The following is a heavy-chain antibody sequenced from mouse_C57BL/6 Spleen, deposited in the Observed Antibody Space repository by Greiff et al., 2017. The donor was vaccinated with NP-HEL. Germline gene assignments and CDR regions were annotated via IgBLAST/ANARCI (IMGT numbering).Heavy chain of an antibody. J-gene: IGHJ2*01. CDR3: VRETGTRDYFDY. V-gene: IGHV10-3*01. CDR1: GFTFNTYT. CDR2: IRSKSSNYAT. D-gene: IGHD4-1*01. Sequence: EVHLVESGGGLVQPKGSLKLSCAASGFTFNTYTMHWVRQAPGKGLEWVARIRSKSSNYATYYADSVKDRFTISRDDSQSMLYLQMNNLKTEDTAMYYCVRETGTRDYFDYWGQGTTLTVSS.